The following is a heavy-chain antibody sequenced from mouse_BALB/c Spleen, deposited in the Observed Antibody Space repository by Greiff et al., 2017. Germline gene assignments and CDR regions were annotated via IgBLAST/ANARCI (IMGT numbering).Heavy chain of an antibody. J-gene: IGHJ3*01. V-gene: IGHV3-6*02. CDR2: ISYDGSN. D-gene: IGHD1-2*01. Sequence: EVQLQQSGPGLVKPSQSLSLTCSVTGYSITSGYYWYWIRQFPGNKLEWMGYISYDGSNNYNPSLKNRISITRDTSKNQFFLKLNSVTTEDTATYYCARDGDDGAWFAYWGQGTLVTVSA. CDR3: ARDGDDGAWFAY. CDR1: GYSITSGYY.